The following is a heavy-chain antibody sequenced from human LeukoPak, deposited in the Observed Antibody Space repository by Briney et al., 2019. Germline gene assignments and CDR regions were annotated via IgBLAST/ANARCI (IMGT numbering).Heavy chain of an antibody. D-gene: IGHD1-26*01. CDR2: ISAYNGNT. Sequence: ASVKVSCKASGYTFTSYGISWVRQAPGQGLEWMGWISAYNGNTNYAQKLQGRVTMTTDTSTSTAYMELRSLRSADTAVYYFARGPFEGELLRRGWTRTDAFDIWGQGTMVTVSS. CDR1: GYTFTSYG. J-gene: IGHJ3*02. V-gene: IGHV1-18*01. CDR3: ARGPFEGELLRRGWTRTDAFDI.